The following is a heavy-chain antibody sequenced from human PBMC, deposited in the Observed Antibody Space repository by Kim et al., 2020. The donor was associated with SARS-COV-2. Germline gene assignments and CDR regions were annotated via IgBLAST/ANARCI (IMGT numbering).Heavy chain of an antibody. CDR2: INHSGST. V-gene: IGHV4-34*01. CDR1: GGSFSGYY. J-gene: IGHJ4*02. CDR3: GRRGQQLVGIDY. D-gene: IGHD6-13*01. Sequence: SETLSLTCAVYGGSFSGYYWSWIRQPPGKGLEWIGEINHSGSTNYNPSLKSRVTISVDTSKNQFSLKLSSVTAADTAVYYCGRRGQQLVGIDYWGQGTLVTVSS.